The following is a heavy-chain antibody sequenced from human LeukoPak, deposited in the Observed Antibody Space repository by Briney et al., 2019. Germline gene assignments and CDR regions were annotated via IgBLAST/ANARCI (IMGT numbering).Heavy chain of an antibody. CDR1: GFTFGDYA. D-gene: IGHD3-22*01. CDR3: ARARRGYDSSGYYHYLDY. Sequence: GRSLRLSCTASGFTFGDYAMSWVRQAPGKGLEWVSYITSSSSYTNYADSVKGRFTISRDNAKNSLYLQMNSLRAEDAAVYYCARARRGYDSSGYYHYLDYWGQGTLVTVSS. V-gene: IGHV3-11*05. J-gene: IGHJ4*02. CDR2: ITSSSSYT.